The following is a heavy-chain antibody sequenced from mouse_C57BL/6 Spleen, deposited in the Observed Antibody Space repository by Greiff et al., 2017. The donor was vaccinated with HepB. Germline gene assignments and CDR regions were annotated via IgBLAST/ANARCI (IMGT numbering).Heavy chain of an antibody. CDR1: GYTFTSYG. J-gene: IGHJ2*01. D-gene: IGHD3-2*02. Sequence: VKLMESGAELARPGASVKLSCKASGYTFTSYGISWVKQRTGQGLEWIGEIYPRSGNTYYNEKFKGKATLTADKSSSTAYMELRSLTSEDSAVYFCAREGDSSGYVGYWGQGTTLTVSS. CDR3: AREGDSSGYVGY. V-gene: IGHV1-81*01. CDR2: IYPRSGNT.